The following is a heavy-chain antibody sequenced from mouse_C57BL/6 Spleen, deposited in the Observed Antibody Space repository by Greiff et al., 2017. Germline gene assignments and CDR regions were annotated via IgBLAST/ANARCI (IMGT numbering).Heavy chain of an antibody. V-gene: IGHV5-6*01. CDR3: ARQTRDSSGYGFDY. CDR1: GFTFSSYG. CDR2: ISSGGSYT. Sequence: EVKLMESGGDLVKPGGSLKLSCAASGFTFSSYGMSWVRQTPDKRLEWVATISSGGSYTYYPDSVKGRFTISRDNAKNTLYLQMSSLKSEDTAMYYCARQTRDSSGYGFDYWGQGTTLTVSS. D-gene: IGHD3-2*02. J-gene: IGHJ2*01.